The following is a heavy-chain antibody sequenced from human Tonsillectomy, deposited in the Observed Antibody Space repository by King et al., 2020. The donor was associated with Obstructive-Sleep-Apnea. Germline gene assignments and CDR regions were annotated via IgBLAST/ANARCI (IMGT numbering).Heavy chain of an antibody. CDR2: IRYDGYDE. J-gene: IGHJ2*01. Sequence: VQLVESGGGVVQPGGSLRLSCEASGFSFSSYCVNWVRQAPGKGLEWVTFIRYDGYDEYYADSVKGRFTISRDNSKNTVYFQMNRLIPEDTGVYYCAKDLTTEPDDFDLWGRGTLVIVSS. CDR3: AKDLTTEPDDFDL. V-gene: IGHV3-30*02. D-gene: IGHD1-14*01. CDR1: GFSFSSYC.